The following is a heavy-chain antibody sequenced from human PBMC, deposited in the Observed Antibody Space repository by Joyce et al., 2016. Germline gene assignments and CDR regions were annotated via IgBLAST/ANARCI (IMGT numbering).Heavy chain of an antibody. CDR1: SASITSNSYF. Sequence: QLQLQESGPGLVKPSETLSLTCIVSSASITSNSYFWGWIRQSQGKGLEWIGNIYYPGNTHYNPSRKSRITISADTSKNQFSLKLTSVTAADTALYYCARMVLGYCSGGTCYPAWYFDLWGPVTLVTVSS. J-gene: IGHJ2*01. CDR2: IYYPGNT. D-gene: IGHD2-15*01. CDR3: ARMVLGYCSGGTCYPAWYFDL. V-gene: IGHV4-39*01.